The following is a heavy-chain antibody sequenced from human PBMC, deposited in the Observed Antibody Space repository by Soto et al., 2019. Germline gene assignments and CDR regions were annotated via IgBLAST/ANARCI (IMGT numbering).Heavy chain of an antibody. V-gene: IGHV3-20*04. J-gene: IGHJ4*02. CDR1: GFTFDDYG. Sequence: EVPLVESGGGVVRPGGSLRLSCAASGFTFDDYGMSWVRQAPGKGLEWVSGINWNGGSTGYADSVKGRFTISRDNAKNSLYLQMNRLRAEDTALYYCARLYSSGWYGPGRYWGQGTLVTVSS. D-gene: IGHD6-19*01. CDR3: ARLYSSGWYGPGRY. CDR2: INWNGGST.